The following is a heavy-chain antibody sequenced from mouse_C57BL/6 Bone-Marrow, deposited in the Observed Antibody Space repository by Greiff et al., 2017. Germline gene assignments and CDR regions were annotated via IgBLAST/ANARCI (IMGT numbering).Heavy chain of an antibody. CDR3: AYQTTRTYYSNYWFAY. Sequence: VKLQESGPGLVQPSQSLSITCTVSGFSLTSYGVHWVRQSPGKGLEWLGVIWRGGSTDYNAAFMSRLSITKDNSKSQVFFKMNSLQADDTAIYYCAYQTTRTYYSNYWFAYWGQGTLVTVSA. CDR1: GFSLTSYG. J-gene: IGHJ3*01. D-gene: IGHD2-5*01. V-gene: IGHV2-5*01. CDR2: IWRGGST.